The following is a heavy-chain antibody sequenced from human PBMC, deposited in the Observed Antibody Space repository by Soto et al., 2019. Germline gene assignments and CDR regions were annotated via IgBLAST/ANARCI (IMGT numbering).Heavy chain of an antibody. CDR2: ISSSGGNT. V-gene: IGHV3-23*01. D-gene: IGHD3-10*01. J-gene: IGHJ3*02. Sequence: LGGSLRLSCAASGFTFSTYAMSWVRQAPGKGLEWVSTISSSGGNTYYTDSVKGRFTISRDNSKNTLYLQMNSLRAEDTAIYYCAKRPTSTGFGDPFDIWGQGTMVTVSS. CDR1: GFTFSTYA. CDR3: AKRPTSTGFGDPFDI.